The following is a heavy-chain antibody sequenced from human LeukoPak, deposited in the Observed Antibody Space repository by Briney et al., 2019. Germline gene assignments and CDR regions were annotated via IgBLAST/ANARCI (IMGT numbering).Heavy chain of an antibody. CDR2: ISYNGNNK. J-gene: IGHJ6*02. CDR3: AKDGGDYDGRGGIYYYYAMDV. V-gene: IGHV3-30*18. D-gene: IGHD3-22*01. CDR1: GFTFSNSG. Sequence: GRSLRLSCAASGFTFSNSGMHWVRQAPGRGLEWVAVISYNGNNKYYADSVKGRFAISRDNSKNTLFLQMNSLRAEDTAVYYCAKDGGDYDGRGGIYYYYAMDVWGQGTTVTVSS.